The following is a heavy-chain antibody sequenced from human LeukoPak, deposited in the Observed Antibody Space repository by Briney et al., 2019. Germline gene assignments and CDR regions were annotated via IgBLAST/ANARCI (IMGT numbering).Heavy chain of an antibody. Sequence: PGGSLRLSCAASGFTFSSYAMSWVRQAPGKGLEWVGRIKSKADGGTTDYAVRVEGIFFVSRDDSKDTVYLQLNSLKTEDTAVYYCTTGNSIEVKDAFDIWGQGTMVTVSS. CDR1: GFTFSSYA. CDR3: TTGNSIEVKDAFDI. CDR2: IKSKADGGTT. V-gene: IGHV3-15*01. D-gene: IGHD4-23*01. J-gene: IGHJ3*02.